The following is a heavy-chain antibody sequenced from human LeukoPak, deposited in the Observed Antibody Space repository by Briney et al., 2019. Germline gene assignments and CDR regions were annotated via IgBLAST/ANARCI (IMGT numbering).Heavy chain of an antibody. V-gene: IGHV5-51*01. CDR3: ARFQGSGRSYYYYAMDV. CDR1: GYSFTNYW. Sequence: GESLKISCKGSGYSFTNYWIGWVRQMPGKGLEWMGIIYLGDSDARYGPSFQGQVTISADKSISTAYLQWSSLKASDTAIYYCARFQGSGRSYYYYAMDVWGQGTTVTVSS. CDR2: IYLGDSDA. D-gene: IGHD3-10*01. J-gene: IGHJ6*02.